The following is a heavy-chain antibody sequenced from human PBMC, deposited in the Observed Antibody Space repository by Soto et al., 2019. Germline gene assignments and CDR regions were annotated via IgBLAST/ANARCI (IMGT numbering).Heavy chain of an antibody. D-gene: IGHD2-15*01. CDR3: ARVGDRYCSGGSCPLQH. V-gene: IGHV4-59*01. Sequence: PSETLSLTCTVSGGSISSYYWSWIRQPPGKGLGWIGYIYYSGSTNYNPSLKSRVTISVDTSKNQFSLKLSSVTAADTAVYYCARVGDRYCSGGSCPLQHWGQGTLVTVS. CDR1: GGSISSYY. J-gene: IGHJ1*01. CDR2: IYYSGST.